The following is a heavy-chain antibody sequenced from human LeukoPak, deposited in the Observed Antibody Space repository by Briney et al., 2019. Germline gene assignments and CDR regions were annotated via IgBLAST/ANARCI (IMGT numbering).Heavy chain of an antibody. Sequence: PSETLSLTCSVSGGSLSSHCWNWIRQAPGKRLEWIGYISYSGASDSNPSFKSRVSMSVDTSKRQFSLKMKSVTAADTAMYYCARRGPNSGSARGWNFDLWGRGTLVTVSA. CDR1: GGSLSSHC. CDR2: ISYSGAS. CDR3: ARRGPNSGSARGWNFDL. D-gene: IGHD6-6*01. J-gene: IGHJ2*01. V-gene: IGHV4-59*08.